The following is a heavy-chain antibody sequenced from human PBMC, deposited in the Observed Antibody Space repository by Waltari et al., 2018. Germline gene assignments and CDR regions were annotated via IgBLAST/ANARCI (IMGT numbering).Heavy chain of an antibody. D-gene: IGHD3-3*01. CDR1: GGTFSSYA. Sequence: QVQLVQSGAEVKKPGSSVKVSCKASGGTFSSYAISWVRQAPGQGLEWMGGIIPIFGTANYAQKFQGRVTITADESTSTAYMELSSLRSEDTAVYYCAGKSYDFWSGYLIHWFDPWGQGTLVTVSS. J-gene: IGHJ5*02. CDR2: IIPIFGTA. V-gene: IGHV1-69*13. CDR3: AGKSYDFWSGYLIHWFDP.